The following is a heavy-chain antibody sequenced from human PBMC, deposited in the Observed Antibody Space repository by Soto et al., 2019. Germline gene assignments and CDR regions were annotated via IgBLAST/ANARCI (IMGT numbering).Heavy chain of an antibody. CDR1: GYTFTSYG. CDR2: ISAYNGNT. V-gene: IGHV1-18*01. CDR3: ARFSGGSYNTYYVYDCMDF. J-gene: IGHJ6*02. D-gene: IGHD2-15*01. Sequence: QVQLVQSGAEVKKPGASVQVSCKASGYTFTSYGISWVRQAPGQGLDWMGWISAYNGNTKYAQDLQGRVTMTTDTSTSTAYMELRSLRSDDTAVDYCARFSGGSYNTYYVYDCMDFWGQGTTVTVSS.